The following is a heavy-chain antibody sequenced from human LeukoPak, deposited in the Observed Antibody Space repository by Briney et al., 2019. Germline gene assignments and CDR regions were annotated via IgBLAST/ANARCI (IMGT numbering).Heavy chain of an antibody. D-gene: IGHD4-17*01. J-gene: IGHJ4*02. Sequence: GGSLRLSCAASGFNFSSYAMSWVRQAPGKGPEWVASIKQDGSQYYVDSVKGRFIISRDNAKNSLYLQMNSLRAEDTAVYSCARGPDYGDRLDFFDYWGQGTLVTVSS. V-gene: IGHV3-7*01. CDR1: GFNFSSYA. CDR2: IKQDGSQ. CDR3: ARGPDYGDRLDFFDY.